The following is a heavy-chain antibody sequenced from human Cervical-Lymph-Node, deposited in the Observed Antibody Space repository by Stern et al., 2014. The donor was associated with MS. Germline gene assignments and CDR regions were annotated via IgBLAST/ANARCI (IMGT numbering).Heavy chain of an antibody. D-gene: IGHD3-3*01. CDR2: ISTYNGNT. V-gene: IGHV1-18*01. CDR1: GYKFNSYG. CDR3: ARTNALRFGNFHGIDV. Sequence: QVQLVQSGPEVKKPGASVTVSCKASGYKFNSYGINWVRQAPGQGLEWMGRISTYNGNTEYAQKIQGRVTMSIDTSTGTAYMELRSLRSDDTAVYYCARTNALRFGNFHGIDVWGQGTTVIVSS. J-gene: IGHJ6*02.